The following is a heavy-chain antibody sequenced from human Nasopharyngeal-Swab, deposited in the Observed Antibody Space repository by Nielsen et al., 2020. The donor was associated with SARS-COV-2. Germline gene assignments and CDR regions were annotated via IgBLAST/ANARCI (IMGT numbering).Heavy chain of an antibody. CDR3: ARQDYYDRGFDY. J-gene: IGHJ4*02. V-gene: IGHV4-39*01. D-gene: IGHD3-22*01. CDR2: IYYSGST. Sequence: WIRQPPGKGLEWIGSIYYSGSTYYNPSLKSRVTISVDTSKNQFSLKLSSVTAADTAVYYCARQDYYDRGFDYWGQGTLVTVSS.